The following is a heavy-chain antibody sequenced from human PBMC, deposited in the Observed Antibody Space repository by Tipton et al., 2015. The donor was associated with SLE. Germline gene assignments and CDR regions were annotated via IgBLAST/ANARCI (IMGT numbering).Heavy chain of an antibody. V-gene: IGHV3-9*01. CDR2: ISWNSGHI. Sequence: SLRLSCAASGFTFDDYAMHWVRQAPGKALAWVSGISWNSGHIGYADSVKGRFSTSRDNGKNILYLQMNSLRPEDTAFYYCARDVNIRPIEYLQNWGQGTLVTVSS. CDR3: ARDVNIRPIEYLQN. CDR1: GFTFDDYA. D-gene: IGHD1-26*01. J-gene: IGHJ1*01.